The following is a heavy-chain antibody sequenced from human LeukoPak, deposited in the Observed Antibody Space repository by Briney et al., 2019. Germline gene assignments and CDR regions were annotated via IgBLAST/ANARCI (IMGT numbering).Heavy chain of an antibody. CDR1: GYTFTGSY. CDR2: INPNSGGT. J-gene: IGHJ4*02. D-gene: IGHD2-15*01. Sequence: EASVKVSCKASGYTFTGSYIHWGRQAPGQGLEWMGWINPNSGGTSSAQKFQGRVTMTRDTSVSTAYMELSRLRSDDTALYYCARETGYCSGGRCYFIYWGQGTLVTVSS. V-gene: IGHV1-2*02. CDR3: ARETGYCSGGRCYFIY.